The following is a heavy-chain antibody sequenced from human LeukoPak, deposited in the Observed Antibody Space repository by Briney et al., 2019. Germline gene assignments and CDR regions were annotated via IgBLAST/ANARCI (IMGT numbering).Heavy chain of an antibody. CDR1: GYTFTSYD. CDR2: MNPNSGNT. Sequence: ASVKVSCKASGYTFTSYDINWVRQATGQGLEWMGWMNPNSGNTGYAQKFQGRGTMTRNTSISTAYMELSSLRSEDTAVYYCARGAKRRNWFDPWGQGTLVTVSS. CDR3: ARGAKRRNWFDP. V-gene: IGHV1-8*01. J-gene: IGHJ5*02.